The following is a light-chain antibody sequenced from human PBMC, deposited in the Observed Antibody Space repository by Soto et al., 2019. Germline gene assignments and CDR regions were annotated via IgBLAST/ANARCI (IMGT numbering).Light chain of an antibody. CDR1: SGHSSYI. Sequence: QPVLTQSSSASASLGSSVKRTCTLSSGHSSYIIAWHQQQPGKAPRYLMKLEGSGSYNKGSGVPDRFSGSSSGADRYLTISNLQSEDEADYYCETWDSNTWVFGGGTKLTVL. V-gene: IGLV4-60*03. CDR3: ETWDSNTWV. J-gene: IGLJ3*02. CDR2: LEGSGSY.